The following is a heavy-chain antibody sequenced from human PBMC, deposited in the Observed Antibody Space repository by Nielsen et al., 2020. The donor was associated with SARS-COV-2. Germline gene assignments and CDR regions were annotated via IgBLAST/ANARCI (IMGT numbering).Heavy chain of an antibody. J-gene: IGHJ4*02. Sequence: GESLKISCAVSGFSVDSNYMNWVRQAPGKGLEWVSVIYNDGRTSYADSVEGRFTISRDNSKNTLYLQMNSLRAEDTAVYYCAKERIQQWLLPGYWGQGTLVTVSS. D-gene: IGHD5-18*01. CDR1: GFSVDSNY. CDR3: AKERIQQWLLPGY. CDR2: IYNDGRT. V-gene: IGHV3-53*01.